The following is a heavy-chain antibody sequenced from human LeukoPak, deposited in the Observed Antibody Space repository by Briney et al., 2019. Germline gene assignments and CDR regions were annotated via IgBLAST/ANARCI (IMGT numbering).Heavy chain of an antibody. CDR1: GFTFSSYG. Sequence: GGSLRLSCAASGFTFSSYGMHWVRQAPGKGLEWVAVIWYDGSNKYYADSVKGRFTISRDNSKNTLYLQMNSLRAEDTAVYYCAKALRVAAARYYFDYWGQGTLVTVSS. D-gene: IGHD6-13*01. J-gene: IGHJ4*02. V-gene: IGHV3-33*06. CDR2: IWYDGSNK. CDR3: AKALRVAAARYYFDY.